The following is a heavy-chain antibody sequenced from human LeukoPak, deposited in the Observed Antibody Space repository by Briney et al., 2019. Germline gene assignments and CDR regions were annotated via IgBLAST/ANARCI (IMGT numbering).Heavy chain of an antibody. V-gene: IGHV1-8*01. CDR2: MNPNSGNT. CDR1: GYTLTSYD. Sequence: ASVKVSCKASGYTLTSYDINWVRQATGQGLEWMGWMNPNSGNTGYAQKFRGRVTMTRNTSISTAYMELSSLRSEDTAVYYCARGRSSSWLLFDYWGQGTLVTVSS. J-gene: IGHJ4*02. D-gene: IGHD6-13*01. CDR3: ARGRSSSWLLFDY.